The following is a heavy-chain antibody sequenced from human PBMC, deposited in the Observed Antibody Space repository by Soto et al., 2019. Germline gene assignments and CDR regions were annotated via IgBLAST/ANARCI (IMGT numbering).Heavy chain of an antibody. J-gene: IGHJ6*02. Sequence: ASVKVSCKASGYTFTSYYMQWVRQAAGQGLEWMGIINPSGGSTSYAQKFQGRVTMTRDTSTSTVYMELSSLRSEDTAVYYCARDTGYCSSTSCYGGWLNYGMDVWGQGTTVTVSS. D-gene: IGHD2-2*01. CDR2: INPSGGST. V-gene: IGHV1-46*01. CDR1: GYTFTSYY. CDR3: ARDTGYCSSTSCYGGWLNYGMDV.